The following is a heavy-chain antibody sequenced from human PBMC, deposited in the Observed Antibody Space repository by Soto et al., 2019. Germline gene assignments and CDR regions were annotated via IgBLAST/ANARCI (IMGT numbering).Heavy chain of an antibody. CDR3: ARRSSTSLKEIKLDP. D-gene: IGHD6-6*01. Sequence: QVQLVQSGAEVKKPGASVRVSCMAARYTFTTYDIYWVRQAPGQGLEWMGWIKTNNGDTIYAQKFQGRVTMTRDTSVSTAYMELDNLVSDDTAVYYCARRSSTSLKEIKLDPWGQGTLVSVSS. CDR1: RYTFTTYD. CDR2: IKTNNGDT. J-gene: IGHJ5*02. V-gene: IGHV1-2*02.